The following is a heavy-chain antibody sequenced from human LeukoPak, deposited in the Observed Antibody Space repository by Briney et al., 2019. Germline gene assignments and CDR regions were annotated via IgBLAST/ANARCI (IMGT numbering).Heavy chain of an antibody. CDR1: GGTFNNSA. CDR3: ARDVQCYYGSGWFDP. V-gene: IGHV1-69*05. J-gene: IGHJ5*02. CDR2: IMPLFGTA. D-gene: IGHD3-10*01. Sequence: SVKVSCKTSGGTFNNSAISWVRQAPGQGLEWLGGIMPLFGTAGYAQKFQGRVTITKDESTRTVYLELSSLTSDDTAVYYCARDVQCYYGSGWFDPWGQGTLVSVSS.